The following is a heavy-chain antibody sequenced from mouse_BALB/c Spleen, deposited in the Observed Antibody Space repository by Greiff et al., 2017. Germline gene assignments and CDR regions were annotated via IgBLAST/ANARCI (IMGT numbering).Heavy chain of an antibody. CDR1: GFTFSSYA. Sequence: EVKLVESGGGLVKPGGSLKLSCEASGFTFSSYAMSWVRQTPEKRLEWVASISSGGSTYYPDSVKGRVTISRDNARNILYLQMSSLRSEDTAMYYCARGEERRGAMDYWGQGTSVTVSS. CDR2: ISSGGST. V-gene: IGHV5-6-5*01. J-gene: IGHJ4*01. CDR3: ARGEERRGAMDY. D-gene: IGHD2-14*01.